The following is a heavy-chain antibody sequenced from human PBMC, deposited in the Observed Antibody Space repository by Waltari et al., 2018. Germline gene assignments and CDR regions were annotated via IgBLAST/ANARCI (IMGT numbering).Heavy chain of an antibody. V-gene: IGHV3-53*02. CDR3: ARGGTVDSSWYDH. CDR1: GFSVTDNY. Sequence: EVQLVETGGGLIQPGGSLKLSCAASGFSVTDNYMSWFRQAPGKGLEWVSGMFSGDRTYHADAVKGRFIISRDKSTNTLYLQMNSLTVEDTALYYCARGGTVDSSWYDHWGQGTLVRVSS. D-gene: IGHD4-4*01. CDR2: MFSGDRT. J-gene: IGHJ5*02.